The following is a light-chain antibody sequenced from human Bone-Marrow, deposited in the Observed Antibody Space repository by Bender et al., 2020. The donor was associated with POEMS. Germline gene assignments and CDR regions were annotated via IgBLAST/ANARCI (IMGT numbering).Light chain of an antibody. CDR3: CAYAGSGILV. CDR2: DVN. CDR1: SSDVGGYNY. J-gene: IGLJ3*02. Sequence: QSALTQPASVSGSPGQSITISCAGTSSDVGGYNYVSWYQHHPGKAPRLMIYDVNKRPSGISNRFSGSKSGNTASLTISGLQAEDEADFYCCAYAGSGILVFGGGTKVTVV. V-gene: IGLV2-23*02.